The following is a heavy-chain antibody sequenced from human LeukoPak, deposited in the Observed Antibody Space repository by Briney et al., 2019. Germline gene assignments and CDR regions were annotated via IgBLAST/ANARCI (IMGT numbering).Heavy chain of an antibody. Sequence: SETLSLTCAVYGGSFSGYYWSWIRQPPGKGLEWIGEINHSGSTNYNPSLKSRVTISVDTSKNQSSLKLSSVTAADTAVYYCARGHKYCSSTSCSPNWFDPWGQGTLVTVSS. D-gene: IGHD2-2*01. J-gene: IGHJ5*02. CDR1: GGSFSGYY. V-gene: IGHV4-34*01. CDR3: ARGHKYCSSTSCSPNWFDP. CDR2: INHSGST.